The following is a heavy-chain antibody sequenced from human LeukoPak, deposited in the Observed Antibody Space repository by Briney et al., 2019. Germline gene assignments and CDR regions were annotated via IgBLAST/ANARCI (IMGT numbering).Heavy chain of an antibody. Sequence: SQTLSLTCAISGDSVSSNGAAWNWIRQSPSRGLEWLGRTYYRSQQWHSDYAPSVKGRITLNPDTSKNQFSLQVNFVTPEDTAVYYCGRETDFGVVTNWGQGTLVTVSS. CDR1: GDSVSSNGAA. V-gene: IGHV6-1*01. CDR3: GRETDFGVVTN. CDR2: TYYRSQQWHS. J-gene: IGHJ4*02. D-gene: IGHD3-3*01.